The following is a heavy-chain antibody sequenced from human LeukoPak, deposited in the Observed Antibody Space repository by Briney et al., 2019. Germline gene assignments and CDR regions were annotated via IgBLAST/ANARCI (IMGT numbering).Heavy chain of an antibody. V-gene: IGHV4-59*08. CDR3: ARLGRDYDILTGYYHPPL. D-gene: IGHD3-9*01. Sequence: MPSETLSLTCTVSGGSISSYYWSWIRQPPGEGLEWIGYIYYSGSTNYNPSLKSRVTISVDTSKNQFSLKLSSVTAADTAVYYCARLGRDYDILTGYYHPPLWGQGTLVTVSS. CDR2: IYYSGST. J-gene: IGHJ4*02. CDR1: GGSISSYY.